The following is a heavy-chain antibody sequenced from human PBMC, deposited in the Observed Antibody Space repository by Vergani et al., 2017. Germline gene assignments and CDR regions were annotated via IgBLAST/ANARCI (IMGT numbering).Heavy chain of an antibody. CDR2: IYYSGST. CDR1: GGSISSGGYY. V-gene: IGHV4-31*03. Sequence: QVQLQESGPGLVKPSQTLSLTCTVSGGSISSGGYYWSWIRQHPGKGLEWIGYIYYSGSTYYNPSLKSRVTISVDTSKNQFSLKLSSVTAADTAVYYCARLDLAAAGTYYGMDVWGQGTTVTVSS. CDR3: ARLDLAAAGTYYGMDV. D-gene: IGHD6-13*01. J-gene: IGHJ6*02.